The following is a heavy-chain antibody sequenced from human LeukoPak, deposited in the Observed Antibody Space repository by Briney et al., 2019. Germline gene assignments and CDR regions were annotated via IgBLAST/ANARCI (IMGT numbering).Heavy chain of an antibody. J-gene: IGHJ4*02. D-gene: IGHD5-12*01. CDR3: AKKGHDNSGLFDY. V-gene: IGHV3-30*02. CDR1: GFPFSGYG. CDR2: IRNDGSNK. Sequence: GGSLRLSCAASGFPFSGYGMNWVRQAPGKGLEWVAFIRNDGSNKYYVDSVKDRFTISRDNSKNTLYLQMDSLRAEDTAVCYCAKKGHDNSGLFDYWGQGTLVTVSS.